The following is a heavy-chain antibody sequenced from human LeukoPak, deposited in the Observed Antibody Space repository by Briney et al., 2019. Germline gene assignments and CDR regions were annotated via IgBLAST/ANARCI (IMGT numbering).Heavy chain of an antibody. J-gene: IGHJ4*02. CDR1: GFTFSSYG. CDR3: AKEGLPYITGYFDY. CDR2: ISGSGGST. D-gene: IGHD1-14*01. Sequence: PGGSLRLSCAASGFTFSSYGMSWVRQAPGKGLEWVSAISGSGGSTYYADSVKGRFTISRDNSKNTLYPQMNSLRAEDTAVYYCAKEGLPYITGYFDYWGQGTLVTVSS. V-gene: IGHV3-23*01.